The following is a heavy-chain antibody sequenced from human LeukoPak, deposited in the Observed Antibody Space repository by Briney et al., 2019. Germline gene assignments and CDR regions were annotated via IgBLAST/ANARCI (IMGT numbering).Heavy chain of an antibody. J-gene: IGHJ6*04. D-gene: IGHD3-16*01. CDR3: ARDHTFRVAMDV. Sequence: GGSLRLSCAASGFTFSSYAMHWVRQAPGKGLEWVAVISYDGSNKYYADSVKGRFTISRDNSKNTLYLQMNSLRAEDTAVYYCARDHTFRVAMDVWGKGTTVTVSS. CDR1: GFTFSSYA. CDR2: ISYDGSNK. V-gene: IGHV3-30-3*01.